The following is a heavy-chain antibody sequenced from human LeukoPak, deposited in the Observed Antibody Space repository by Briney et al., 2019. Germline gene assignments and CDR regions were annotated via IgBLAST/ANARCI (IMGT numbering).Heavy chain of an antibody. D-gene: IGHD3-22*01. J-gene: IGHJ6*03. CDR3: ARDGYYYDSSGYYTYYYYMDV. V-gene: IGHV3-21*01. CDR2: ISSSSSYI. CDR1: GFTFSSYS. Sequence: GGSLRLSCAASGFTFSSYSMNWVRQAPGKGLEWVSSISSSSSYIYYADSVKGRFTISRDNAKNSLYLQMNSLRAEDTAVYYCARDGYYYDSSGYYTYYYYMDVWGKGTTVTVSS.